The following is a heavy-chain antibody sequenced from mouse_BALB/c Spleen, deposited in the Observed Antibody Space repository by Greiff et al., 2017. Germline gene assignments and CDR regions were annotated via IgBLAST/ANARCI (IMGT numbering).Heavy chain of an antibody. CDR3: ARGGGRMDY. D-gene: IGHD3-3*01. J-gene: IGHJ4*01. CDR2: ISSGSSTI. Sequence: EVKLVESGGGLVQPGGSRKLSCAASGFTFSSFGMHWVRQAPEKGLEWVAYISSGSSTIYYADTVKGPFTISRDNPKNTLFLQMTSLRSEDTAMYYCARGGGRMDYWGQGTSVTVSS. V-gene: IGHV5-17*02. CDR1: GFTFSSFG.